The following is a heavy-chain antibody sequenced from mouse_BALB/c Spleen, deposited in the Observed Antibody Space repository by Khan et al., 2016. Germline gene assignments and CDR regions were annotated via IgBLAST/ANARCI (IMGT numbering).Heavy chain of an antibody. CDR3: ATSIYFNYAWFAY. D-gene: IGHD2-1*01. CDR2: ISYDGSN. J-gene: IGHJ3*01. CDR1: GYSITSGYY. Sequence: EVQLQESGPGLVKPSQSLSLTCSVTGYSITSGYYWNWIRQFPGNKLEWMGYISYDGSNNYNPSLKNRISITRDTSKTQFFLKLNSVTTKDAATYYCATSIYFNYAWFAYWGQGTLVTVSA. V-gene: IGHV3-6*02.